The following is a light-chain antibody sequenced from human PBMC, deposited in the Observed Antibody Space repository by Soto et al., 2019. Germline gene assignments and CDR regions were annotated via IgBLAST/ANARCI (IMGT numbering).Light chain of an antibody. V-gene: IGKV1-12*01. Sequence: DIQMAQSPSSVSASVGDRVTITCRASQFIGSWLTWYQQKPGRAPKLLIYAASSLQRGVPSRFSGSGSGTNFTLTISSLQPEDFATYYCQQSIGFPFTFGPGTIVDIK. CDR1: QFIGSW. CDR2: AAS. J-gene: IGKJ3*01. CDR3: QQSIGFPFT.